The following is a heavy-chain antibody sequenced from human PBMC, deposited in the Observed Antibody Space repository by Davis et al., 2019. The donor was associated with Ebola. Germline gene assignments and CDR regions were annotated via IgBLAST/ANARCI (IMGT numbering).Heavy chain of an antibody. V-gene: IGHV1-2*02. D-gene: IGHD2-8*01. CDR3: AREDCSDGRAGRCHQNFDY. CDR2: ISPTGGDT. Sequence: ASVKVSCKAFGFTPTDYYMHWVRQGPGQGLEYVGWISPTGGDTRYAQTFQGRVTMTRDTAISTTYMELSGLTSDDTAVYYCAREDCSDGRAGRCHQNFDYWGQGTLVTVSS. J-gene: IGHJ4*02. CDR1: GFTPTDYY.